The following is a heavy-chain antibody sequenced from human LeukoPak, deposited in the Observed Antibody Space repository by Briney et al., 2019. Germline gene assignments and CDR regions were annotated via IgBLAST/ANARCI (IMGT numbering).Heavy chain of an antibody. CDR3: AGSNVLLWFGELLPSEYYFDY. J-gene: IGHJ4*02. V-gene: IGHV4-4*09. Sequence: SETLSLTCTVSGGSISSYYWSWIRQPPGKGLEWSGYIYTSGSTNYNPSLKSRVTISVDTSKNQFSLKLSSVTAADTAVYYCAGSNVLLWFGELLPSEYYFDYWGQGTLVTVSS. CDR1: GGSISSYY. CDR2: IYTSGST. D-gene: IGHD3-10*01.